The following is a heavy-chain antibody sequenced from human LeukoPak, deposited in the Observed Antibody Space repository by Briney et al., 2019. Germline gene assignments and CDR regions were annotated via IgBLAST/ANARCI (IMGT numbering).Heavy chain of an antibody. CDR3: ARHGAVAGFYYYYYMDV. Sequence: SETLSLTCTVSGGSISSSSYYWGWIRQPPGKGLEWIGSIYYSGSTYYNPSLKSRVTISVGTSKNQFSLKLSSVTAADTAVYYCARHGAVAGFYYYYYMDVWGKGTTVTVSS. J-gene: IGHJ6*03. V-gene: IGHV4-39*01. CDR2: IYYSGST. CDR1: GGSISSSSYY. D-gene: IGHD6-19*01.